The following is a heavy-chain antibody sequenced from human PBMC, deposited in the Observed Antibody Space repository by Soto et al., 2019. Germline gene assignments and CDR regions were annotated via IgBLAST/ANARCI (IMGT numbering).Heavy chain of an antibody. V-gene: IGHV3-64*01. CDR2: ISSNGGST. Sequence: EVPLVESGGGLVQPGGSLRLSCAASGFTFSSYAMHWVRQAPGKGLEYVSAISSNGGSTYYANSVKGRFTISRDNSKNTLYLQMGSLRAEDMAVYYCARDHHDYIWGSYRSDYWGQGTLVTVSS. CDR3: ARDHHDYIWGSYRSDY. CDR1: GFTFSSYA. D-gene: IGHD3-16*02. J-gene: IGHJ4*02.